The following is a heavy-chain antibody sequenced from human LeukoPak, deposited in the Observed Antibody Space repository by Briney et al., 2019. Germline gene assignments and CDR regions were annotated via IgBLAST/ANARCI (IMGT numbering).Heavy chain of an antibody. V-gene: IGHV5-51*01. CDR2: IYPGDSDT. J-gene: IGHJ4*02. CDR1: GYSFTSYW. D-gene: IGHD3-9*01. CDR3: ARHVDRSRLTGYYY. Sequence: GASLQISCKGSGYSFTSYWIGWVRQLPGKGLEWMGIIYPGDSDTRYSPSFQGQVTTSADKSISTAYLQWSSLKASDTAMYYCARHVDRSRLTGYYYWGQGTLVTVSS.